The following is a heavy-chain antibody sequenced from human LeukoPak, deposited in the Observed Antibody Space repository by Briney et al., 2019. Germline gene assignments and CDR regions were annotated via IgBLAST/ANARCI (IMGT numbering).Heavy chain of an antibody. CDR1: GFTFRRYG. Sequence: PGRSLRLSCAASGFTFRRYGMHWVRQTPGKGLEWVALISNGGNNTYYADSVEGRFTVSRDNSKNTMYLQMISLKPEDTGVYYCVRVLAAAGTEAFDYWAREAWSPSPQ. CDR3: VRVLAAAGTEAFDY. CDR2: ISNGGNNT. D-gene: IGHD6-13*01. V-gene: IGHV3-30*03. J-gene: IGHJ4*02.